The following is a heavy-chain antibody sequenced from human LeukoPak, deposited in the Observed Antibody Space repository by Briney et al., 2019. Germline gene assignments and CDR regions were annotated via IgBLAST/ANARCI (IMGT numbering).Heavy chain of an antibody. CDR1: GGSLSSGDYY. CDR2: IYYSGST. J-gene: IGHJ3*02. Sequence: SQTLSLTCAVSGGSLSSGDYYWGWLRQPPGTGREGVGYIYYSGSTSYNAYLKSPVTISVDKSKNQFSMKLSTVTAADTAVYYCARGVTVTTSDAFDIWGQGTMVTVSS. V-gene: IGHV4-30-4*01. CDR3: ARGVTVTTSDAFDI. D-gene: IGHD4-17*01.